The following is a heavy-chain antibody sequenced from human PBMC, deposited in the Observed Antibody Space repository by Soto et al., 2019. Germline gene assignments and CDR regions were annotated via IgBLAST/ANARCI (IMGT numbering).Heavy chain of an antibody. V-gene: IGHV2-70*01. CDR2: IDWDYDK. CDR1: GFTLTTNGMS. D-gene: IGHD1-26*01. J-gene: IGHJ4*02. CDR3: ARVRGVGESFDY. Sequence: SGPTLVNPTQTLTLTCTFSGFTLTTNGMSVNWIRQPPGKPLEWLALIDWDYDKYYTPSLKTRLTISKDTSKNQVVLTMTNMEPEDTGTYYCARVRGVGESFDYWGQGSLVTVSS.